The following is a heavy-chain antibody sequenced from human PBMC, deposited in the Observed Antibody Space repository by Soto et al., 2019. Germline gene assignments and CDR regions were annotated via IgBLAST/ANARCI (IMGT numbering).Heavy chain of an antibody. CDR3: ARGRSWNPPYFDY. CDR2: IYPGDSDT. Sequence: GESLKISCKGSGYSFTSYWIGWVRQMPGKGLEWMGIIYPGDSDTRYSPSFQGQVTISADKSISTAYVQWSSLKASDPAMYYCARGRSWNPPYFDYWGQGTLVTVSS. CDR1: GYSFTSYW. J-gene: IGHJ4*02. D-gene: IGHD1-1*01. V-gene: IGHV5-51*01.